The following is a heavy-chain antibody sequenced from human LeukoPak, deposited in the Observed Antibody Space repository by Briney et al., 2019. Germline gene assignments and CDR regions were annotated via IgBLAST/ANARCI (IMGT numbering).Heavy chain of an antibody. Sequence: PGGSLRLSCAASGFTFSSYSMNWVRQAPGKGLEWVSSISSSSSYIYYADSVKGRFTISRDNAKNSPYLQMNSLRAEDTAVYYCARARGSGRLAYFDYWGQGTLVTVSS. V-gene: IGHV3-21*01. D-gene: IGHD6-19*01. J-gene: IGHJ4*02. CDR1: GFTFSSYS. CDR2: ISSSSSYI. CDR3: ARARGSGRLAYFDY.